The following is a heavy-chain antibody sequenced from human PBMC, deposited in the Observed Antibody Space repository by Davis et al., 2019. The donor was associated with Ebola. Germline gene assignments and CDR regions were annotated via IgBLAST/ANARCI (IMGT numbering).Heavy chain of an antibody. D-gene: IGHD6-6*01. J-gene: IGHJ4*02. CDR3: VKGPRVYSSSSLVY. CDR1: GFTVSSSY. V-gene: IGHV3-66*02. CDR2: IYRGGDI. Sequence: GESLKISCAASGFTVSSSYMSWVRQAPGKGLEWVSVIYRGGDIYYADFVRGRFTISRDNSKNTLYLQMSSLRAEDTAVYYCVKGPRVYSSSSLVYWGQGTLVTVSS.